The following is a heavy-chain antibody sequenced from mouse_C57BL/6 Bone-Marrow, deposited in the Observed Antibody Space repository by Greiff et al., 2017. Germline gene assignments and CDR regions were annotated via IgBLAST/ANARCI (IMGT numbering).Heavy chain of an antibody. CDR3: TTSSMDY. CDR2: IDPEDGDT. Sequence: QLQQSGAELVRPGASVQLSCTASGFNIKDYYMHRVKQRPEKGLEWMGRIDPEDGDTEYAPKFQCKATMTADTSTNTAYLQLSILTSDDTAVYYCTTSSMDYWGQGTSVTVSS. J-gene: IGHJ4*01. V-gene: IGHV14-1*01. CDR1: GFNIKDYY.